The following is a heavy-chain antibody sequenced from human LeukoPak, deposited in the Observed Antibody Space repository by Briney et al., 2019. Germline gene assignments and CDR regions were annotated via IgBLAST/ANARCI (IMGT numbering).Heavy chain of an antibody. CDR2: IYHSGST. CDR3: ARTKSLTHCSGGSCYSVAHYYYYYYMDV. Sequence: NTSETLSLTCTVSGYSISSGYYWGWIRQPPGKGLEWLGSIYHSGSTYYSPSLKSRVTISVDTSKNQFSLKLSSVTAADTAVYYCARTKSLTHCSGGSCYSVAHYYYYYYMDVWGKGTTITISS. D-gene: IGHD2-15*01. V-gene: IGHV4-38-2*02. J-gene: IGHJ6*03. CDR1: GYSISSGYY.